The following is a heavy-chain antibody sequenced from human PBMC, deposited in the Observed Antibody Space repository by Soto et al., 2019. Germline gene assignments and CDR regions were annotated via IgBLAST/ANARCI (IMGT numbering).Heavy chain of an antibody. CDR2: INPNSGGT. D-gene: IGHD3-3*01. V-gene: IGHV1-2*02. Sequence: ASVKVSCKASGYTFTGYYMHWVRQAPGQGLEWMGWINPNSGGTNYAQKFQGRVTMTRDTSISTAYMELSRLRSDDTAVYYCARGQLRFLEWLRTHYYYYYGMDVWG. CDR1: GYTFTGYY. CDR3: ARGQLRFLEWLRTHYYYYYGMDV. J-gene: IGHJ6*02.